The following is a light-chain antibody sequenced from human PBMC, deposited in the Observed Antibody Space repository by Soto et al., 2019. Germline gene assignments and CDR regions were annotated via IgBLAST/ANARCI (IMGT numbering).Light chain of an antibody. Sequence: EIVLTQSPGTLSLSPGERATLSCRASQSVSSSYLAWYQQKPGQAPRLLIYDASSRATGIPDRFSGSGSGTDFTLTISRLEPEDFAVFYCQQYGSSPLTFGGGTRLEIK. CDR2: DAS. CDR1: QSVSSSY. J-gene: IGKJ5*01. V-gene: IGKV3-20*01. CDR3: QQYGSSPLT.